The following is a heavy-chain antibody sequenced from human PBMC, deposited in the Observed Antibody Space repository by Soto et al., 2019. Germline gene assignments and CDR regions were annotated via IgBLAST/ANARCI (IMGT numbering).Heavy chain of an antibody. D-gene: IGHD6-19*01. CDR2: IYYSESS. V-gene: IGHV4-59*11. J-gene: IGHJ4*02. CDR1: GGSISSHY. CDR3: ARAVEMYASGWYYFDY. Sequence: QVQLQESGPGLVKPSETLSLTCTVSGGSISSHYWSWIRQPPGKGLEWIGFIYYSESSNYNPSLQSRVTISVDTSKNQFSLRLTSVTAADTAVYYCARAVEMYASGWYYFDYGGQGTRVTVSS.